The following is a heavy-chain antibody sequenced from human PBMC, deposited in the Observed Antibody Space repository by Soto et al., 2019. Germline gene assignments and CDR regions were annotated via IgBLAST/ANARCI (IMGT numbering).Heavy chain of an antibody. CDR2: IGASGAST. D-gene: IGHD3-10*01. V-gene: IGHV3-23*01. CDR3: AKQRVGEVSLGNHLDW. CDR1: GFAFSTYA. J-gene: IGHJ4*02. Sequence: GGSLRLFCAASGFAFSTYAMNWVRQAPGKGLEWVSRIGASGASTYYADSAKGRFIISRDNSKNTLYLQMNSLRAEDTAVYYCAKQRVGEVSLGNHLDWWGQGILVTVSS.